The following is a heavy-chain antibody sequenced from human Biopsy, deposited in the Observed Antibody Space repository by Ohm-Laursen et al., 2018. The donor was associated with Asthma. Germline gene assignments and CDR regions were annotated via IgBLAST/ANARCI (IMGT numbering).Heavy chain of an antibody. CDR3: ARKAGSCISRTCYSLDL. J-gene: IGHJ5*02. V-gene: IGHV1-69*01. Sequence: YSVKVSCKSLGGTFNTYVIGWVRQAPGQGLEWMGGINSVFGTTTYPQKFQDRVTITADDSTSTVYMELSSLRSEDTAVYYCARKAGSCISRTCYSLDLWGQGTLATVSS. CDR2: INSVFGTT. D-gene: IGHD2-2*01. CDR1: GGTFNTYV.